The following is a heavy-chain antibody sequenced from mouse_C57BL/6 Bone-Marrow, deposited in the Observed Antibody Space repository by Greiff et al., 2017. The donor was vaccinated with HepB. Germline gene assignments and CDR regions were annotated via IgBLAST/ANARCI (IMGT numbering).Heavy chain of an antibody. J-gene: IGHJ3*01. V-gene: IGHV1-15*01. CDR2: IDPETGGT. Sequence: VQVVESGAELVRPGASVTLSCKASGYTFTDYEMHWVKQTPVHGLEWIGAIDPETGGTAYNQKFKGKAILTADKSSSTAYMELRSLTSEDSAVYYCTRAGIYYDYDGWFAYWGQGTLVTVSA. CDR1: GYTFTDYE. CDR3: TRAGIYYDYDGWFAY. D-gene: IGHD2-4*01.